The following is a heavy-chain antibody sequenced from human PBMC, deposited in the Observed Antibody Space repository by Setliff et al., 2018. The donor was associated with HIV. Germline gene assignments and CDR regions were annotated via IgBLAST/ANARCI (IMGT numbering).Heavy chain of an antibody. CDR3: SRATDGSGSYWGWGAQYRY. CDR1: GGSFSGYY. J-gene: IGHJ4*02. CDR2: INHSGST. Sequence: SETLSLTCAVYGGSFSGYYWSWIRQPPGKGLEWLGEINHSGSTNYNPSLKSRVTISVDTSKNQFSLKLSSVTAAETAVSYCSRATDGSGSYWGWGAQYRYWGQGTLVTVSS. D-gene: IGHD3-10*01. V-gene: IGHV4-34*01.